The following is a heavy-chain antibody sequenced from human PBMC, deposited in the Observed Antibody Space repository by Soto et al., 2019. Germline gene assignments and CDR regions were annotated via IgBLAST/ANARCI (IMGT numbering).Heavy chain of an antibody. CDR3: ARVLAAAGTDDYYYYGMDV. V-gene: IGHV1-18*01. CDR1: GYTFTSYG. D-gene: IGHD6-13*01. Sequence: GASVKVSCKASGYTFTSYGISWVRQAPGQGLEWMGWISAYNGNTNYAQKLQGRVTMTTDTSTSTAYMELRSLRSDDTAVYYCARVLAAAGTDDYYYYGMDVWGQGTTVTVSS. CDR2: ISAYNGNT. J-gene: IGHJ6*02.